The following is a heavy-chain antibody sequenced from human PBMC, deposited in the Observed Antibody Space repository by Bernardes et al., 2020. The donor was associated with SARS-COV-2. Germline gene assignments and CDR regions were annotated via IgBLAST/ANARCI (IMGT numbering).Heavy chain of an antibody. J-gene: IGHJ4*02. CDR3: ARSLYYYDSSGYYYFDY. V-gene: IGHV3-21*01. Sequence: GGSLRLSCAASGFTFSSYSMNWVRQAPGKGLEWVSSISSSSSYIYYADSVKGRFTISRDNAKNSLYLQMNSLRAEDTAVYYCARSLYYYDSSGYYYFDYWGQGTLVTVSS. CDR1: GFTFSSYS. D-gene: IGHD3-22*01. CDR2: ISSSSSYI.